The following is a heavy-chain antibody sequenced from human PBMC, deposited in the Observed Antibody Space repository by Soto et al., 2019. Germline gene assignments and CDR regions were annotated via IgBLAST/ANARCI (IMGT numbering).Heavy chain of an antibody. CDR3: ARGLGTNGLDV. Sequence: QVQLLQSGAEVKKPGASVTVSCKASGYRFTTYGITWVRLAPGQGLEWLGGISTYNGNTDYAQNLQDRVTMTTETSTSTAYMEVTSLTSDDTAVYYCARGLGTNGLDVWGQGTTVTVSS. CDR1: GYRFTTYG. V-gene: IGHV1-18*04. D-gene: IGHD7-27*01. CDR2: ISTYNGNT. J-gene: IGHJ6*02.